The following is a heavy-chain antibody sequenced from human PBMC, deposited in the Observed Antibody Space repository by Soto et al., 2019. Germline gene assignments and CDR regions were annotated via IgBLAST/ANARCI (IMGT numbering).Heavy chain of an antibody. Sequence: QVQLVQSGAEGKKPGSSVKVSCKASGGTFSRYAISWVRQAPGQGLEWMGGIIPIFGTANYEQKFQGRVTITADESTSTAYMALTSLRSEDTAVYYCARDRSPSGGMDVWGQGTTVTVSS. CDR3: ARDRSPSGGMDV. CDR2: IIPIFGTA. CDR1: GGTFSRYA. D-gene: IGHD3-10*01. V-gene: IGHV1-69*12. J-gene: IGHJ6*02.